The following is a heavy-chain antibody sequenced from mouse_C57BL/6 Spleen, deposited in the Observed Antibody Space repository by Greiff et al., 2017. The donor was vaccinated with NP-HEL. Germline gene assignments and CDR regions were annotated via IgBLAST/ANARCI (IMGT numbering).Heavy chain of an antibody. CDR2: ISDGGSYT. D-gene: IGHD1-1*02. CDR1: GFTFSSYA. V-gene: IGHV5-4*01. J-gene: IGHJ4*01. Sequence: EVQLVESGGGLVKPGGSLKLSCAASGFTFSSYAMSWVRQTPEKRLEWVATISDGGSYTYYPDNVKGRFTISRDNAKNNLYLQMSQLKSEDTAMYYCARERPYGREGYYYAMDYWGQGTSVTVSS. CDR3: ARERPYGREGYYYAMDY.